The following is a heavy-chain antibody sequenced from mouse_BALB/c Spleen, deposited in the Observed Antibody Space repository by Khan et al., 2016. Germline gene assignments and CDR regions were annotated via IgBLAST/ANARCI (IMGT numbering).Heavy chain of an antibody. CDR3: AESTMGFAY. J-gene: IGHJ3*01. V-gene: IGHV9-3*02. CDR1: GYTFTNYG. CDR2: INTNTGEP. Sequence: QIQLVQSGPELKKPGETVKISCKASGYTFTNYGMNWVKQAPGQGLKWMGWINTNTGEPTYAEEFKGRFAFSLDTSDSTAYLQINNLKNEDTATYFCAESTMGFAYWGQGTLVTVSA.